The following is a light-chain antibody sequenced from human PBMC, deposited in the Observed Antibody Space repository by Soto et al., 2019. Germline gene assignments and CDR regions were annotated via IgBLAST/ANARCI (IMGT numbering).Light chain of an antibody. CDR3: QQEVSSGT. CDR1: QSVRSN. CDR2: GAS. Sequence: EIVMTQSPATLSVSPGERATLSCRASQSVRSNLAWYQQKPGRAPRLLMYGASNRVTGVPARFSGSGSGTDFTLTISRLEPEDFAVYYCQQEVSSGTFCEGSSVDI. V-gene: IGKV3-15*01. J-gene: IGKJ4*02.